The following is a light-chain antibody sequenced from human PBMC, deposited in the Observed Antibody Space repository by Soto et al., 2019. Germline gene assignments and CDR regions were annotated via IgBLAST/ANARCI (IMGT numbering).Light chain of an antibody. V-gene: IGKV3-15*01. J-gene: IGKJ5*01. Sequence: EIVMTHSPATLSVSPVERATLSCRAGQSVSINLAWYQQKPGQAPRLLIYAASARATGIPARFSGSGSGTEFTLTIRSLQSEDFAVYYCQQYNNWPPINFGQGKRLAIK. CDR2: AAS. CDR3: QQYNNWPPIN. CDR1: QSVSIN.